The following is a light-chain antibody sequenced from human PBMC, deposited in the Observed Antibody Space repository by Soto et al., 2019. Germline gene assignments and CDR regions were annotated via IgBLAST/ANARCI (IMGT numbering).Light chain of an antibody. V-gene: IGLV2-14*03. CDR1: SSDVGGYNY. CDR2: DVS. Sequence: QSALTQPASVSGSPGQSITISCTGTSSDVGGYNYVSWYQQHPGKAPKLMIYDVSNRPSGVSNRFSGAKSGNTASLNISGLQAEDEADYYGNSSRSGGTVVFGGGTKLTVL. J-gene: IGLJ2*01. CDR3: NSSRSGGTVV.